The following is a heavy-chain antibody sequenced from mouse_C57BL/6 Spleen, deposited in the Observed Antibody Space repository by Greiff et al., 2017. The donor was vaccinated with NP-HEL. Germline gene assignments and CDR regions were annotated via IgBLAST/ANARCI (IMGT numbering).Heavy chain of an antibody. CDR2: IYPRSGST. CDR3: ARSATTVVGPFDY. CDR1: GYTFTSYG. V-gene: IGHV1-81*01. J-gene: IGHJ2*01. Sequence: VQLQQSGAELARPGASVKLSCKASGYTFTSYGISWVKQRTGQGLEWIGEIYPRSGSTNYNEKFKSKATLTVDKSSSTAYMQLSSLTSEDSAVYYCARSATTVVGPFDYWGQGTTLTVSS. D-gene: IGHD1-1*01.